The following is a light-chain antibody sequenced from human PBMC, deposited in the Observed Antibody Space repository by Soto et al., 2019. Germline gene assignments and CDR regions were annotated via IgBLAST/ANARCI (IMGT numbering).Light chain of an antibody. CDR1: SSNIGTGYD. CDR3: QAYDSSLSDGV. V-gene: IGLV1-40*01. Sequence: SVLTQPPSASGAPGQRVTISCTGSSSNIGTGYDVHWYQQLPGTAPKLLIYGNNNRPSGVPDRFSGSKSGTSASLAITGRQAEDEADYYCQAYDSSLSDGVFGGGTKVTVL. CDR2: GNN. J-gene: IGLJ3*02.